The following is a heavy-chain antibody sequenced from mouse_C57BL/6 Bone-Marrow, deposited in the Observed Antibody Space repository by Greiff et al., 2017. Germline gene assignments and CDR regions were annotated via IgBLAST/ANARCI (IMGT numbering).Heavy chain of an antibody. J-gene: IGHJ4*01. D-gene: IGHD1-1*01. V-gene: IGHV5-6*02. CDR1: GFTFSSYG. CDR2: ISSGGSYT. Sequence: DVKLVESGGDLVKPGGSLKLSCAASGFTFSSYGMSWVRQTPDKRLEWVATISSGGSYTYYPDSVKGRFTISSDNAKNTLYLQMSSLKADDTAMYYSARQTVVHYYSMDYWGQGTSVTVSA. CDR3: ARQTVVHYYSMDY.